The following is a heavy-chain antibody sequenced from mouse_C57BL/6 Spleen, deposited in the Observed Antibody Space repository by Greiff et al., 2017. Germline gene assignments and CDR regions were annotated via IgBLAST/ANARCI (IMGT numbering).Heavy chain of an antibody. Sequence: VKLLESGAELVRPGTSVKVSCKASGYAFTNYLIEWVKQRPGQGLEWIGVINPGSGGTNYNEKFKGKATLTADKSSSTAYMQLSSLTSEDSAVYFCARGVTYWYFDVWGTGTTVTVSS. D-gene: IGHD2-3*01. J-gene: IGHJ1*03. CDR1: GYAFTNYL. CDR3: ARGVTYWYFDV. V-gene: IGHV1-54*01. CDR2: INPGSGGT.